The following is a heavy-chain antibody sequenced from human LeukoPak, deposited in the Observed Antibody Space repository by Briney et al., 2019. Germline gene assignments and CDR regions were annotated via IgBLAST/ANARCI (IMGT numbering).Heavy chain of an antibody. J-gene: IGHJ5*02. V-gene: IGHV4-59*01. CDR3: ARIREESSWYGHLWFDP. CDR1: GGSISSYY. Sequence: SETLSLTCTVSGGSISSYYWSWIRQPPGKGLEWIGYINYSGSTNYNPSLKSRVTISVDTSKNQFSLKLSSVTAADTAVYYCARIREESSWYGHLWFDPWGQGTLVTVSS. D-gene: IGHD6-13*01. CDR2: INYSGST.